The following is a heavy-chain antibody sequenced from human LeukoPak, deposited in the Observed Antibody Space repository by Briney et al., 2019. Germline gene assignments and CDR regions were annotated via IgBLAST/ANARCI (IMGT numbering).Heavy chain of an antibody. Sequence: GRSLRLSCAASGFTFSSYAMHWVRQAPGKGLEWVAVISYDGSNKYYADSVKGRFTISRDNSMNTLYLQMNSLRAEDTAVYYCARDRPFDILTGYSYYFDYWGQGTLVTVSS. D-gene: IGHD3-9*01. V-gene: IGHV3-30*04. CDR1: GFTFSSYA. CDR2: ISYDGSNK. CDR3: ARDRPFDILTGYSYYFDY. J-gene: IGHJ4*02.